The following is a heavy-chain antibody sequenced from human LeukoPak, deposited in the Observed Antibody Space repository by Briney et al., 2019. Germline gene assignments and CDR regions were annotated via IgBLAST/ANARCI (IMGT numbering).Heavy chain of an antibody. D-gene: IGHD2-2*01. CDR3: ARGVVPPANIDY. Sequence: ASVKVSCKASGYTFTSYGINWVRQAPGQGPEWMGWISPYNGNTNYAQKFQGRVIMTTDTSTSTSHMEMRGLRSDDTAVYYCARGVVPPANIDYWGQGTLVTVSS. CDR1: GYTFTSYG. J-gene: IGHJ4*02. CDR2: ISPYNGNT. V-gene: IGHV1-18*01.